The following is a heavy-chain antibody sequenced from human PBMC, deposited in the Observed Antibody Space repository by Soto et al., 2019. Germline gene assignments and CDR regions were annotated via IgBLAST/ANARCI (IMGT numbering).Heavy chain of an antibody. V-gene: IGHV3-21*01. CDR2: ISSSSSYI. J-gene: IGHJ3*02. CDR3: ASGRTVEVAPDGAFDI. CDR1: GLTFNSYS. Sequence: GWSMRLSRAASGLTFNSYSMNWVRQAPGKGLEWVSSISSSSSYIYYADSVKGRFTISRDNAKNSLYLQMNSLRAEDTTVYCCASGRTVEVAPDGAFDIWGKGIMVTVS. D-gene: IGHD2-15*01.